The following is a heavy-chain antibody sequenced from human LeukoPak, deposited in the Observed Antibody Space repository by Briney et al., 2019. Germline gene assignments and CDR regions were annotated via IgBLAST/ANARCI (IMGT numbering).Heavy chain of an antibody. V-gene: IGHV3-7*01. CDR1: GFTFSSYW. Sequence: GGSLRLSCAASGFTFSSYWMSWVRQAPGKGLEWVSNIKEDGGEKYSVDSVKGRFTISRDNAKKSLYLQMNRVRAQDPALYYCAIALSVGSGGEPWGQGILVTVSS. CDR2: IKEDGGEK. D-gene: IGHD2-8*02. CDR3: AIALSVGSGGEP. J-gene: IGHJ5*02.